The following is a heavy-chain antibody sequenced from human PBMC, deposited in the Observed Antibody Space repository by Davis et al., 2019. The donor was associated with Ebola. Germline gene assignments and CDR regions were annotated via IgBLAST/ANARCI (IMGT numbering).Heavy chain of an antibody. CDR2: ISYSGST. Sequence: MPSETLSLTCTVSGGSVSSASYYWSWIRQPPGKGLEWIGYISYSGSTYYNPSLKSRVTISVDTSKNQFSLKLSSVTAADTAVYYCAREKGKNYYDSSGEFDPWGQGTLVTVSS. CDR1: GGSVSSASYY. D-gene: IGHD3-22*01. J-gene: IGHJ5*02. CDR3: AREKGKNYYDSSGEFDP. V-gene: IGHV4-30-4*08.